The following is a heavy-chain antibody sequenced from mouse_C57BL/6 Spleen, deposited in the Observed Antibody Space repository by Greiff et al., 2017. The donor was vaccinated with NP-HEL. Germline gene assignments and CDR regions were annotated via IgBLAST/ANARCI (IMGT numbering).Heavy chain of an antibody. D-gene: IGHD1-1*01. V-gene: IGHV1-55*01. Sequence: QVQLKQPGAELVKPGASVKMSCKASGYTFTSYWITWVKQRPGQGLEWIGDIYPGSGSTNYNEKFKSKATLTVDTSSSTAYMQLSSLTSEDSAVYYCARDPLDSVARDYWGQGTTLTVSS. CDR1: GYTFTSYW. CDR3: ARDPLDSVARDY. CDR2: IYPGSGST. J-gene: IGHJ2*01.